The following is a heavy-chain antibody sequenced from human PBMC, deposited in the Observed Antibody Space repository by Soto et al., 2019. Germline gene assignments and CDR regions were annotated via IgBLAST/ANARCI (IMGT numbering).Heavy chain of an antibody. CDR3: ARVERGTATTVVDAFDI. J-gene: IGHJ3*02. V-gene: IGHV4-34*01. CDR2: MSHSGGT. CDR1: GGFVSSGSYY. Sequence: QVQLQQWGAGLLKPSETLSLTCAVYGGFVSSGSYYWSWIRQPPGKGLEWIGEMSHSGGTHFNPSLKSRVTIWVDTSKNQFSLKMTSVTAADTALYYCARVERGTATTVVDAFDIWGPGRMVTFSS. D-gene: IGHD1-1*01.